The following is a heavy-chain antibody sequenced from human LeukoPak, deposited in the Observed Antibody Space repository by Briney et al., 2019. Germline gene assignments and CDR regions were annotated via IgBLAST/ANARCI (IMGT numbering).Heavy chain of an antibody. CDR1: GYTFTSYY. CDR2: INPSGGST. CDR3: ASQTDGYSSSWYPFDY. D-gene: IGHD6-13*01. J-gene: IGHJ4*02. Sequence: ASVKVSCKASGYTFTSYYMHWVRQAPGQGLEWMGIINPSGGSTSYVQKFQGRVTMTRDMSTSTVYMELSSVRSEDTAVYYCASQTDGYSSSWYPFDYWGQGTLVTVSS. V-gene: IGHV1-46*01.